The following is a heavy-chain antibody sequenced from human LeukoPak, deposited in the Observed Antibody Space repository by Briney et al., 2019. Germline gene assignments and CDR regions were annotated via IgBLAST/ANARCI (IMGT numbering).Heavy chain of an antibody. D-gene: IGHD1-1*01. CDR2: IDLDSSHI. CDR1: RFSIITTA. J-gene: IGHJ4*02. V-gene: IGHV3-21*01. CDR3: ARDPSRHLSVSHYDY. Sequence: GGSLRLSWAASRFSIITTAMNWGRQVPGKGLEWVSSIDLDSSHIYYAASVRGRFTISRDNARNSVYLQMNILRVEDTALCNCARDPSRHLSVSHYDYWGQGTLVAVSS.